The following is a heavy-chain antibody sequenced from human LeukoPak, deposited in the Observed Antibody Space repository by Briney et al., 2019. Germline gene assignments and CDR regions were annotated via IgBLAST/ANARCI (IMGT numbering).Heavy chain of an antibody. V-gene: IGHV4-59*01. Sequence: SETLSLTCTVSGGSISSYYWRWIRQPPEKGLEWIGYIYYSGSTNYNPSLKSRVTISVDTSKNQFSLKLSSVTAADTAVYFCARGSSPNYGFWSGYYGFDCWGQGTLVTVSS. CDR1: GGSISSYY. CDR2: IYYSGST. J-gene: IGHJ4*02. CDR3: ARGSSPNYGFWSGYYGFDC. D-gene: IGHD3-3*01.